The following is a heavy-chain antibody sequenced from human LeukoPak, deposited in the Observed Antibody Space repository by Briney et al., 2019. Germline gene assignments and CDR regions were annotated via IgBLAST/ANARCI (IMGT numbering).Heavy chain of an antibody. V-gene: IGHV3-21*06. J-gene: IGHJ3*01. CDR3: ARQAVARPFDL. CDR1: GFIFSDYS. CDR2: ISSSSAYI. Sequence: GGSLRLSCVASGFIFSDYSMDWVRQAPGKGLEWVSSISSSSAYIFYSDSVKGRFTISRDNAQSSLYLQMTSLRAGDTAVYYCARQAVARPFDLWGQGTMVAVSS.